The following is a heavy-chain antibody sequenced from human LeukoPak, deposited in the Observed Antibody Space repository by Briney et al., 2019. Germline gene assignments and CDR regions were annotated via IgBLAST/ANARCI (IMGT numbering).Heavy chain of an antibody. J-gene: IGHJ5*02. D-gene: IGHD2-21*01. CDR3: ARISSIVASGGGNWFDP. CDR2: IYYSGST. V-gene: IGHV4-59*01. Sequence: PSETLSLTCTGSGGSISSYYWSWIRQPPGKGLEWIGYIYYSGSTNYNPSLKSRVTISVDTSKNQFSLKLSSVTAADTAVYYCARISSIVASGGGNWFDPWGQGTLVTVSS. CDR1: GGSISSYY.